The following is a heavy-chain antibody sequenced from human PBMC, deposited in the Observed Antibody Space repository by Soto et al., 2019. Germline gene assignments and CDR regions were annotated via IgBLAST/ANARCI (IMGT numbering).Heavy chain of an antibody. J-gene: IGHJ5*02. D-gene: IGHD2-2*01. CDR1: GGTFSSYA. CDR3: ARNIVLVPAAKYNWFDP. Sequence: VKVSCKASGGTFSSYAISWVRQAPGQGLEWMGGIIPIFGTANYAQKFQGRVTITADESTSTAYMELSSLRSEDTAVYYCARNIVLVPAAKYNWFDPWGQGTLVTVSS. V-gene: IGHV1-69*01. CDR2: IIPIFGTA.